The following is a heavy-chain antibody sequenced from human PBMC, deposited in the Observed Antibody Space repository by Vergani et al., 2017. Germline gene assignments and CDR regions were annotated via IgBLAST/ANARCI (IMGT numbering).Heavy chain of an antibody. CDR3: ARDPRAVYYGSGIGGEFDY. CDR2: INPSGGST. D-gene: IGHD3-10*01. V-gene: IGHV1-46*01. J-gene: IGHJ4*02. Sequence: QVQLVQSGAEVKKPGASVKVSCKASGYTFTSYYMHWVRQAPGQGLEWMGIINPSGGSTSYAQKFQGRVTMTRDTSTSTVYMELSSLRSEDTAVYYCARDPRAVYYGSGIGGEFDYWGQGTLVTVSS. CDR1: GYTFTSYY.